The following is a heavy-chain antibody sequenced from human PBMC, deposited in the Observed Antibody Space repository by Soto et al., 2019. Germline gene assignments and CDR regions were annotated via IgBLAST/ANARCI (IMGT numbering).Heavy chain of an antibody. CDR1: GFTFSSYA. J-gene: IGHJ4*02. CDR2: ISGSGGST. D-gene: IGHD6-13*01. CDR3: AYSSTPFDY. Sequence: EVQLLESGGGLVQPGGSLRLSCAASGFTFSSYAMSWVRQAPGKGLEWVSAISGSGGSTYYADSLKGRFTSSRDNSKNTRYLQMNSRRAEDTAVYYCAYSSTPFDYWGQGTLVTVSS. V-gene: IGHV3-23*01.